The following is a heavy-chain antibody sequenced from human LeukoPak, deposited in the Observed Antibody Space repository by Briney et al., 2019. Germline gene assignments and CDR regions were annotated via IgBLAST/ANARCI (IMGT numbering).Heavy chain of an antibody. V-gene: IGHV4-39*01. D-gene: IGHD6-13*01. J-gene: IGHJ5*02. Sequence: ASETLSLTCTVSGVSISSSSYYWGWIRQPPGKGLEWIGSIYYSGSTYYNPSLKSRVTISVDTSKNQFSLKLSSVTAADTAVYYCARHTGYSSSWFFDPWGQGTLVTVSS. CDR1: GVSISSSSYY. CDR2: IYYSGST. CDR3: ARHTGYSSSWFFDP.